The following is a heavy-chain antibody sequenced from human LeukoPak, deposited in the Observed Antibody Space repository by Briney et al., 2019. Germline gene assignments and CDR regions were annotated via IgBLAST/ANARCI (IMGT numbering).Heavy chain of an antibody. CDR1: GYTFSGYY. Sequence: ASVKVSCKASGYTFSGYYIHWVRQAPGQGLEWMGWINPNSGGTNYAQRFQGRVTMTRDTSISTAYMELSRLRSDDTAVYYCARDHGVRGVIIINWFDPWGQGTLVTVSS. V-gene: IGHV1-2*02. J-gene: IGHJ5*02. CDR3: ARDHGVRGVIIINWFDP. CDR2: INPNSGGT. D-gene: IGHD3-10*01.